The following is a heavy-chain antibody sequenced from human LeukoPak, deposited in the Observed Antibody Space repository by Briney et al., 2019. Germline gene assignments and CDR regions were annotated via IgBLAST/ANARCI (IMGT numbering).Heavy chain of an antibody. D-gene: IGHD3-22*01. J-gene: IGHJ4*02. V-gene: IGHV2-5*02. Sequence: SGPTLVNPTQTLTQTCSFSGFSLSTRGVGVGWIRQPPGKALEWLAFIYWDDDKRYSPSLKTRLTIIKDTSTNQVVLIMTNMDPVDTATYYCAHRPNYYDSSGLLHYWGQGTLVTVSS. CDR2: IYWDDDK. CDR1: GFSLSTRGVG. CDR3: AHRPNYYDSSGLLHY.